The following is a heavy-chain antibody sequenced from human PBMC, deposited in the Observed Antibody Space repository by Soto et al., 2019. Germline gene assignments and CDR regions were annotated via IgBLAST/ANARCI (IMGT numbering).Heavy chain of an antibody. CDR1: GGSISSSSYY. CDR3: ARLNGYCISTNCHGYYGMDV. J-gene: IGHJ6*02. Sequence: SETLSLTCTVSGGSISSSSYYWGWIRQPPGKGLEWIGSIYYSGSTYYNPSLKSRVTISVDTSKNEFSLKLSSVTAADTAVYYCARLNGYCISTNCHGYYGMDVWGQGTTVTVSS. CDR2: IYYSGST. D-gene: IGHD2-2*03. V-gene: IGHV4-39*01.